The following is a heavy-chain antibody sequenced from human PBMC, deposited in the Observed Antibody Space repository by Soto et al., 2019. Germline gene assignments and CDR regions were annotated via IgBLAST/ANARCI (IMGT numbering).Heavy chain of an antibody. J-gene: IGHJ4*02. CDR2: ITSDTKTI. V-gene: IGHV3-48*02. CDR1: GFKFSIYS. D-gene: IGHD6-19*01. Sequence: EVQLVESGGALVQPGGSLRLSCAASGFKFSIYSMNWVRQAPGKGLEWSAYITSDTKTIKYAESVKGRFTISRDTAKNSVFLQMNSVSDEDTAVYYCARSVEGHFDYWGQGTVVTVSP. CDR3: ARSVEGHFDY.